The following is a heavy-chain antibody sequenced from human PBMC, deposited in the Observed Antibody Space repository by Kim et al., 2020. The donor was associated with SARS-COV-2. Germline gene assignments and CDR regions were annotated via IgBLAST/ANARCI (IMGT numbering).Heavy chain of an antibody. D-gene: IGHD3-9*01. Sequence: GRFTISRDNSKNTLYLQMNSLRAEDTAVYYCAKAETVLRYFDWLPCGMDVWGQGTTVTVSS. V-gene: IGHV3-33*06. CDR3: AKAETVLRYFDWLPCGMDV. J-gene: IGHJ6*02.